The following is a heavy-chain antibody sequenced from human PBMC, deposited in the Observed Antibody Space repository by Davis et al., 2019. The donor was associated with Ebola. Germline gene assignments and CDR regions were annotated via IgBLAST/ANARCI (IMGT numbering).Heavy chain of an antibody. V-gene: IGHV3-23*01. CDR2: ISNSGDRT. CDR1: GFPFSICG. Sequence: GESLKISCTASGFPFSICGMSWVRQAPGKGLERVSFISNSGDRTYYADSVKGRFTISRDNSKNTLSLQMNSLRAEDTALYYCAKDWQPSIWGQGTLVTVSS. J-gene: IGHJ4*02. D-gene: IGHD1-14*01. CDR3: AKDWQPSI.